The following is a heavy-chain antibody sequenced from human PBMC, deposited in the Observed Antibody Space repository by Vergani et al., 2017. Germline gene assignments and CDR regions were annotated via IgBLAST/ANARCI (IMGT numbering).Heavy chain of an antibody. CDR3: AKDIIRRTYYYDSSGYDY. CDR1: GFTFSSYS. V-gene: IGHV3-21*04. D-gene: IGHD3-22*01. CDR2: ISSSSSYI. Sequence: EVQLVESGGGLVKPGGSLRLSCAASGFTFSSYSMNWVRQAPGKGLEWVSSISSSSSYIYYADSVKGRFTISRDNAKNSLYLQMNSLRAEDTALYYCAKDIIRRTYYYDSSGYDYWGQGTLVTVSS. J-gene: IGHJ4*02.